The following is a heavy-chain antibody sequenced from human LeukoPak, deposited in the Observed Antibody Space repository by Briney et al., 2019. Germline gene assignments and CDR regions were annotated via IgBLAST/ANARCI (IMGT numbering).Heavy chain of an antibody. Sequence: SVKVSCKASGGTFSSYAISWVRQAPGQGLEWMGRIIPIFGTANYAQKFQGRVTITTDESTSTAYMELRSLRSDDTAVYYCARSPYDFWSGYYGYWGQGTLVTVSS. J-gene: IGHJ4*02. CDR2: IIPIFGTA. D-gene: IGHD3-3*01. V-gene: IGHV1-69*05. CDR1: GGTFSSYA. CDR3: ARSPYDFWSGYYGY.